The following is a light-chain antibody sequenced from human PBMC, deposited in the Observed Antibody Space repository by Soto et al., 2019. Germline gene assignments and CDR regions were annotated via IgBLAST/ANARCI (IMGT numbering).Light chain of an antibody. J-gene: IGLJ1*01. V-gene: IGLV2-14*01. CDR1: SXDVGGYDY. CDR2: EVT. Sequence: QSVLTQPASVSGSPGQSITISCTGTSXDVGGYDYVSWYQQHPGTAPRLIIFEVTNRPSGVSNRFSGSKSGSTASLTISGLQAEDEADYYCTSYTSSSTQVFGTGTKVTVL. CDR3: TSYTSSSTQV.